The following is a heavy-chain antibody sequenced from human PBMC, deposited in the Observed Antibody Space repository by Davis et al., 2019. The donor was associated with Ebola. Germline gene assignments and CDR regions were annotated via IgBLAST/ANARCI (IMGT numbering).Heavy chain of an antibody. J-gene: IGHJ4*02. V-gene: IGHV1-2*02. D-gene: IGHD3-22*01. CDR2: INPNSGGT. CDR3: ARAKAYYDGTGSYLYYFDY. CDR1: GYTFISYS. Sequence: ASVKVSCKASGYTFISYSMHWVRQAPGQGLEWMGWINPNSGGTNYAQKFQGRVTMTRDTSISTAHMELSSLRSEDTAVYYCARAKAYYDGTGSYLYYFDYWGQGTLVTVSS.